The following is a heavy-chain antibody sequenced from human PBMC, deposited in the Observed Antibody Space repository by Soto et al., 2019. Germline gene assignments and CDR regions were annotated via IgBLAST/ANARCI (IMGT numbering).Heavy chain of an antibody. CDR3: ARDGNYYDSTDYYHFEY. V-gene: IGHV1-69*13. CDR1: GGTFSSYG. J-gene: IGHJ4*02. D-gene: IGHD3-22*01. Sequence: SVKVSCKASGGTFSSYGLSWVRQAPGQGLEWMGGIIPILGTANYAQKFQDRVTITADESTSTAYMELRSLRSEDTALYYCARDGNYYDSTDYYHFEYWGQGTLVTVSS. CDR2: IIPILGTA.